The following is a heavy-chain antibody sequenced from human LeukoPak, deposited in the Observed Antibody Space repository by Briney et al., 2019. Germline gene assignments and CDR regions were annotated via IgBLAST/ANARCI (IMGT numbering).Heavy chain of an antibody. V-gene: IGHV3-7*01. CDR2: IKQDGSAK. Sequence: GGSLRLSCAASGFTFSSYWMTWVRQAPGKGLEWVANIKQDGSAKYYVDSVKGRFTISRDNAENSLYLQMNSLRAEDTAVYYCASTPWGAVIGTRSDYWGQGTLVTVSS. CDR3: ASTPWGAVIGTRSDY. CDR1: GFTFSSYW. J-gene: IGHJ4*02. D-gene: IGHD1-1*01.